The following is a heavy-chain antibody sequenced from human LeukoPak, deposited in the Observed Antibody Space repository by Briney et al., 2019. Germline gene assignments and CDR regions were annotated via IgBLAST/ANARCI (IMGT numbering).Heavy chain of an antibody. V-gene: IGHV3-21*04. CDR2: IRGSGANTVI. J-gene: IGHJ5*02. CDR3: VYLGT. Sequence: GGSLSLSCSASGFIFCASEIKCRGQASGKGPEWVSSIRGSGANTVIHYVDSVKCRFTISRDSVKNLVYLQMDRLTDDDTAVYYCVYLGTWGPGTRVTVSS. CDR1: GFIFCASE. D-gene: IGHD3-16*01.